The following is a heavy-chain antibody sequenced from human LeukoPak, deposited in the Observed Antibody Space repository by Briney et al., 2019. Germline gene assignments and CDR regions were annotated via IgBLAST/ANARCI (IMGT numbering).Heavy chain of an antibody. V-gene: IGHV3-23*01. Sequence: GGSLRLSCAACGFTFSSYALIWVRRAPGKGLEWVSGISGSGGSTYYADSVKGRLTISRDNSKSTLYLQMNSLRAEDTAVYYCARAGDYYSTGDYWGQGVLVTVSS. D-gene: IGHD4-17*01. CDR3: ARAGDYYSTGDY. CDR1: GFTFSSYA. CDR2: ISGSGGST. J-gene: IGHJ4*02.